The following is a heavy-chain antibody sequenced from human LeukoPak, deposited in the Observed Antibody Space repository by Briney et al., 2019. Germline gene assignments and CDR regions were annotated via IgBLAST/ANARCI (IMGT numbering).Heavy chain of an antibody. Sequence: SGPTLVNPTHTLTPTCTFSGFSLSTSGIRVSWIRQPPVKVLEWPARIAWADDKLSRTSLTTRLTSSKATSNNQMVLTMPNMDPVDTATYCCAWIRSAGNYFDYWGEGTLVTVSS. V-gene: IGHV2-70*04. D-gene: IGHD6-13*01. CDR3: AWIRSAGNYFDY. J-gene: IGHJ4*02. CDR1: GFSLSTSGIR. CDR2: IAWADDK.